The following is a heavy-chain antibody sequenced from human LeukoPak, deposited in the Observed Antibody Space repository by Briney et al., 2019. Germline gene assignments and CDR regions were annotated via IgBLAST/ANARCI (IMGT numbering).Heavy chain of an antibody. V-gene: IGHV3-23*01. CDR1: GFTFSSYA. J-gene: IGHJ6*03. Sequence: QAGGSLRLSCAASGFTFSSYAMSWVRQAPGKGLEWVSAISGSGGSTYYADSVKGRFTISRGNSKNTLYLQMNSLRAEDTAVYYCAKGGYCTNGVCPNHYYYYMDVWGKGTTVTVSS. D-gene: IGHD2-8*01. CDR3: AKGGYCTNGVCPNHYYYYMDV. CDR2: ISGSGGST.